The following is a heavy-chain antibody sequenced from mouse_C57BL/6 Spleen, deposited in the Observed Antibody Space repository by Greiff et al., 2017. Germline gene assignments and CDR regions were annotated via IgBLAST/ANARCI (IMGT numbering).Heavy chain of an antibody. CDR3: ASGPGSSYPYAMDY. V-gene: IGHV1-22*01. CDR2: INPNNGGT. Sequence: EVQLQQSGPELVKPGASVKMSCKASGYTFPDYTMHWVKQSHGKRLEWIGYINPNNGGTSYNQKFKGKATLTVNKSSSTAYMELRSLTSEDSAVYYCASGPGSSYPYAMDYWGQGTSVTVSS. CDR1: GYTFPDYT. J-gene: IGHJ4*01. D-gene: IGHD1-1*01.